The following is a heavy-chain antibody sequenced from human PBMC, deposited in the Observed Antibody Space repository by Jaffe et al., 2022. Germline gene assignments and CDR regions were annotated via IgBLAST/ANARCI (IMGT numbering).Heavy chain of an antibody. D-gene: IGHD2-15*01. CDR2: TRNKANSYTT. Sequence: EVQLVESGGGLVQPGGSLRLSCAASGFTCSDHYMDWVRQAPGKGLEWVGRTRNKANSYTTEYAASVKGRFTISRDDSRNSLYLQMNSLKTEDTAVYYCTGGSHSNRWYIDYWGQGTLVTVSS. J-gene: IGHJ4*02. CDR3: TGGSHSNRWYIDY. V-gene: IGHV3-72*01. CDR1: GFTCSDHY.